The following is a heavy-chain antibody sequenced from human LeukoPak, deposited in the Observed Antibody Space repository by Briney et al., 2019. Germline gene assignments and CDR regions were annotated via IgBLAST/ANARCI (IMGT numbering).Heavy chain of an antibody. J-gene: IGHJ4*02. CDR2: ISSSSSYI. V-gene: IGHV3-21*01. CDR3: ARKGELVPANPFDY. D-gene: IGHD1-26*01. Sequence: PGGSLRLSCAASGFTFSSCSMNWVRQAPGKGLEWVSSISSSSSYIYYADSVKGRFTISRDNAKNSLYLQMNSLRAEDTAVYYCARKGELVPANPFDYWGQGTLVTVSS. CDR1: GFTFSSCS.